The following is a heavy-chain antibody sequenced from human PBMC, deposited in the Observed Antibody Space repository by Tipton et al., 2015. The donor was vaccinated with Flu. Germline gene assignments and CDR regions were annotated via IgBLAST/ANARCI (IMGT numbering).Heavy chain of an antibody. Sequence: LRLSCTVSGDSISTTIYYWGWVRQPPGKGLEWIGSIYYSGTTYYNPSLKSRATISVDSSKNEFSLTLASLTAADTAVYYCARDLWNDRRSYYYYGVDVWGQGTTVTVSS. CDR2: IYYSGTT. V-gene: IGHV4-39*07. CDR1: GDSISTTIYY. CDR3: ARDLWNDRRSYYYYGVDV. D-gene: IGHD1-1*01. J-gene: IGHJ6*02.